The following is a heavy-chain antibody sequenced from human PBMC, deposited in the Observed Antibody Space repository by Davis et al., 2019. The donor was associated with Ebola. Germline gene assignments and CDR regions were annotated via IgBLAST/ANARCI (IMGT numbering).Heavy chain of an antibody. CDR1: GFTLGDYA. Sequence: GESLKISCRVSGFTLGDYALNWVRQAPGKGLEWVGFIRSKAFGGKPAYAASVQGRFTISRDDSKSIAYLQMDSLKIEDTAVYYCSRDLKHRPPSYYDGMDVWGQGTSVTVSS. D-gene: IGHD6-6*01. CDR3: SRDLKHRPPSYYDGMDV. J-gene: IGHJ6*02. V-gene: IGHV3-49*04. CDR2: IRSKAFGGKP.